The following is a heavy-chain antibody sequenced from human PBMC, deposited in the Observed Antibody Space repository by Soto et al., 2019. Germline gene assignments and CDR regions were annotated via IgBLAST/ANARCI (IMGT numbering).Heavy chain of an antibody. CDR1: GGSINSSSYY. Sequence: SETLSLTCTVSGGSINSSSYYWGWIRQPPGKGLEWIGSIRYSGGTNYNPSLKSRVTISVDTSKNQFSLILSSVTAADTAVYYCATPVKYTSGWFLFDYWGQGTLVTVSS. CDR3: ATPVKYTSGWFLFDY. D-gene: IGHD6-19*01. V-gene: IGHV4-39*01. J-gene: IGHJ4*02. CDR2: IRYSGGT.